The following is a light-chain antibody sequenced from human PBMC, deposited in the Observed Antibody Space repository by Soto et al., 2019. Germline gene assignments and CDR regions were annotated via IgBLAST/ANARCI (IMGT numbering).Light chain of an antibody. J-gene: IGKJ1*01. CDR3: QQYSSWLWT. V-gene: IGKV3-15*01. CDR2: GAS. Sequence: IVMTQSPATLSVSPGERANLSCRASQSVGTKLAWYQQTPGQAPRLLIYGASNRATGVPARISGSVSGTEFTLTLASLQSEDFAIYYCQQYSSWLWTFGQGTKV. CDR1: QSVGTK.